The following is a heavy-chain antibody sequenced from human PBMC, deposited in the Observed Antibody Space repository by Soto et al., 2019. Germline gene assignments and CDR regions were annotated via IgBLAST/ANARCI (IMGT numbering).Heavy chain of an antibody. J-gene: IGHJ4*02. Sequence: EVQLLESGGGLVQPGGSLRLSCAASGFTFSTYAMSWFRQAPGKGLEWVSSINKNVGSTFYADSVKGRFTISRDNSKDTLFLQMNSRRAEDTALYYCAKRPSYDFVNWGQGTLVTVSS. CDR3: AKRPSYDFVN. D-gene: IGHD3-3*01. CDR2: INKNVGST. CDR1: GFTFSTYA. V-gene: IGHV3-23*01.